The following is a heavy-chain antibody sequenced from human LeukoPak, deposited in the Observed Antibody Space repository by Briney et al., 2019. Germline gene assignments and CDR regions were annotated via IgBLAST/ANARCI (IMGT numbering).Heavy chain of an antibody. CDR2: IYTSGST. V-gene: IGHV4-4*07. CDR1: GGSISSYY. Sequence: SEALSLTCTVSGGSISSYYWSWIRQPAGKGLEWIGRIYTSGSTNYNPSPKSRVTMSVDTSKNQFSLKLSSVTAADTAVYYCARSSNDFWSGYYDLNWFDPWGQGTLVTVSS. CDR3: ARSSNDFWSGYYDLNWFDP. J-gene: IGHJ5*02. D-gene: IGHD3-3*01.